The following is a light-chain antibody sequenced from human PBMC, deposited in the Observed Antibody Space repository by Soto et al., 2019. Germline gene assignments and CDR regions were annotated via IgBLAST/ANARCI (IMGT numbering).Light chain of an antibody. CDR3: QQYGGSDWT. CDR1: QSVSSSY. J-gene: IGKJ1*01. V-gene: IGKV3-20*01. CDR2: GAS. Sequence: EIVLTQSPGTLFLSPGERATLSCRASQSVSSSYLAWYQQRPGQAPRLLIYGASSRATGIPDRFSGSGSGTDSTLTISRLEPEDFAVYYCQQYGGSDWTFGQGTKVDIK.